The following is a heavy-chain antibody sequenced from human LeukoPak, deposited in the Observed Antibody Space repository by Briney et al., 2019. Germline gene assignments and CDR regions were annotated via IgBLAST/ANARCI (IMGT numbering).Heavy chain of an antibody. V-gene: IGHV1-46*01. D-gene: IGHD3-3*01. CDR3: ARESRNYDFWSGSNL. CDR2: INPSGGST. CDR1: GYTFTSYY. J-gene: IGHJ5*02. Sequence: ASVKVSCKASGYTFTSYYMHWVRQAPGQGLEWMGIINPSGGSTSYAQKFQGRVTMTRDTSTSTVYMELSSLRSEDTAVYYCARESRNYDFWSGSNLWGQGTLVTVSS.